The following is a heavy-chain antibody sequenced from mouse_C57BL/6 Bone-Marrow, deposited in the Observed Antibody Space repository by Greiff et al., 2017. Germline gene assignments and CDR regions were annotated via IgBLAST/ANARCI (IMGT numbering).Heavy chain of an antibody. D-gene: IGHD1-1*01. V-gene: IGHV1-26*01. CDR1: GYTFTDYY. J-gene: IGHJ2*01. Sequence: VQLKQSGPELVKPGASVKISCKASGYTFTDYYMNWVKQSHGKSLEWIGEINPNNGGTSYNQKLKGKATLTVDKSSSTAYMELRSLTSEDSAVYYCAIDYYGSIWYFDYWGQGTILTVSS. CDR2: INPNNGGT. CDR3: AIDYYGSIWYFDY.